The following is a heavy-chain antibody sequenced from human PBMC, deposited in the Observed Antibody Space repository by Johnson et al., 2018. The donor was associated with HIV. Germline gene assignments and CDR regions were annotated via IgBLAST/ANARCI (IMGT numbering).Heavy chain of an antibody. CDR1: GFTFNSYA. Sequence: VQLVESGGGVVQPGGSLRLSCAASGFTFNSYAMHWVRQAPGRVLEWVAVISYDGSNKYYADSVKGRFTISRDNSKNTLYLQMNSLRAEDTAVLYCARAYNDAFDIWGQGTMVTVSS. J-gene: IGHJ3*02. CDR3: ARAYNDAFDI. V-gene: IGHV3-30-3*01. D-gene: IGHD5-24*01. CDR2: ISYDGSNK.